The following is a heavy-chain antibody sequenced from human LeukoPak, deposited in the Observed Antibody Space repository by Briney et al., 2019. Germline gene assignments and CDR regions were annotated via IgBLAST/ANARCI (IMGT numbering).Heavy chain of an antibody. CDR3: ARGYCSGGSCYPFDY. CDR1: GGTFSSHA. D-gene: IGHD2-15*01. V-gene: IGHV1-69*04. J-gene: IGHJ4*02. CDR2: IIPIFGIA. Sequence: GAPVKVSCKASGGTFSSHAISWVRQAPGQGLEWMGRIIPIFGIANYTQKFQGRVTITADKSTSTAYMELSSLRSEDTAVYYCARGYCSGGSCYPFDYWGQGTLVTVSS.